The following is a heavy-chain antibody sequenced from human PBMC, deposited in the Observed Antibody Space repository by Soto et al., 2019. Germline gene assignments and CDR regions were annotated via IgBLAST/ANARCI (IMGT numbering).Heavy chain of an antibody. CDR1: GFTFSSYA. CDR2: ISYDGSNK. V-gene: IGHV3-30-3*01. D-gene: IGHD1-26*01. Sequence: QVQLVESGGGVVQPGRSLRLSCAASGFTFSSYAMHWVRQAPGKGLEWVAVISYDGSNKYYADSVKGRFTISRDNSKNTLYLQMNSLRAEDTAVYYCARDRGGGIVGATIYNWGQGTLVTVSS. CDR3: ARDRGGGIVGATIYN. J-gene: IGHJ4*02.